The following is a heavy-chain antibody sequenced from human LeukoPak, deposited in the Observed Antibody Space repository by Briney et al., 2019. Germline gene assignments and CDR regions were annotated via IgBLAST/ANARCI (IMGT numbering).Heavy chain of an antibody. V-gene: IGHV4-39*01. CDR1: GVSISSSSYY. CDR2: IYYSGST. CDR3: ARSGLWFGELPHPYYYYGMDV. D-gene: IGHD3-10*01. J-gene: IGHJ6*02. Sequence: PSETLSLTCTVSGVSISSSSYYWGWIRQPPGKGLEWIGSIYYSGSTYYNPFLKSLVTISVDTSKNQFSLKLSSVTDEDTAVYYCARSGLWFGELPHPYYYYGMDVWGQGTTVTVSS.